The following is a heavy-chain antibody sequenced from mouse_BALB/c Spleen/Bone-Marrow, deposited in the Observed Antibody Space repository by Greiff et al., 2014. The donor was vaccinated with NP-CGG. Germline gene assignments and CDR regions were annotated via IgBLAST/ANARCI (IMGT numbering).Heavy chain of an antibody. Sequence: DVMLVESGGGLVQPGGSLKLSCAASGFDFNRYWMSWVRQAPGKGLEWIGEINPDSSTINYTPSLKDKFIISRDNAKNTLYLQMSKVRSEDTALYYSARLNYYGNLFVWGAGTTVTVSS. CDR2: INPDSSTI. D-gene: IGHD1-1*01. V-gene: IGHV4-1*02. CDR1: GFDFNRYW. CDR3: ARLNYYGNLFV. J-gene: IGHJ1*01.